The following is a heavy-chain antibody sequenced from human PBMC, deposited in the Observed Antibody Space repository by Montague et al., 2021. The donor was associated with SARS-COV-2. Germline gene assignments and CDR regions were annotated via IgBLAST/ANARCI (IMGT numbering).Heavy chain of an antibody. J-gene: IGHJ6*02. CDR1: GFTFEDYA. D-gene: IGHD5-12*01. Sequence: SLRLSCAASGFTFEDYAMHWVRQAPGKGLEWVSGISWNSGGLDYADYVKGRFTISRDNAKNSLYLQMNSLRAKDTALYYCAKGYFHSGYDRSWDYDMDVWGQGTTVTVSS. CDR2: ISWNSGGL. V-gene: IGHV3-9*01. CDR3: AKGYFHSGYDRSWDYDMDV.